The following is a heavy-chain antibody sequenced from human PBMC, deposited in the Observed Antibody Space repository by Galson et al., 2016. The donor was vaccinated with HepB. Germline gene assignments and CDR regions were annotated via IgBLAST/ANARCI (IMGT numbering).Heavy chain of an antibody. V-gene: IGHV3-7*01. D-gene: IGHD6-13*01. Sequence: SLRLSCAASGFTFSSYWMTWVRQAPGKGLEWVANIKEDGSERYYVDSVKGRFTISRDNAKNSLYVQMNSLRAEDTAVYYCARIGSSQDYFDYWGQGTLVTVSS. CDR2: IKEDGSER. J-gene: IGHJ4*02. CDR3: ARIGSSQDYFDY. CDR1: GFTFSSYW.